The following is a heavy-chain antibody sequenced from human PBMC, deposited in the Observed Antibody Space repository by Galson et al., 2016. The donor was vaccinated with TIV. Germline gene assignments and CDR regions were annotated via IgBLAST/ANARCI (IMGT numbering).Heavy chain of an antibody. CDR3: ARDIGGYNYNLPDNGGRFLDY. Sequence: CAISGDSVSSSGTAWIWIRQSPSRGLEWLARTFYRSEWYYDYAPSVKGRINIKPDTSKNQFSLELTSVTPDDTGVYFCARDIGGYNYNLPDNGGRFLDYLGQGSPVSVSS. CDR1: GDSVSSSGTA. D-gene: IGHD5-24*01. J-gene: IGHJ4*02. CDR2: TFYRSEWYY. V-gene: IGHV6-1*01.